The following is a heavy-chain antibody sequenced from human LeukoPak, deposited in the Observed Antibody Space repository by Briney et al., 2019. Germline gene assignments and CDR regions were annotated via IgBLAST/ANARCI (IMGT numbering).Heavy chain of an antibody. Sequence: GGSLRLSXAVSGFTFSTYAMSWVRQAPGKGLEWVSTVSGGGGSTYYADSVKGRSTISRDNSKNTLSLQMSSLRAEDTAVYYCAKGTYTYFDFWGQGILVTVSS. CDR1: GFTFSTYA. CDR2: VSGGGGST. J-gene: IGHJ4*02. V-gene: IGHV3-23*01. D-gene: IGHD5-18*01. CDR3: AKGTYTYFDF.